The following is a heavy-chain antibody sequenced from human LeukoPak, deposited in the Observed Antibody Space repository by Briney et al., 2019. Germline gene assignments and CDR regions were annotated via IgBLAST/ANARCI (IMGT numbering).Heavy chain of an antibody. D-gene: IGHD5-18*01. V-gene: IGHV3-21*01. CDR1: GFTFSSYW. Sequence: GGSLRLSCAASGFTFSSYWMSWVRQAPGKGLEWVSSISSSSSYIYYADSVKGRFTISRDNAKNSLYLQMNSLRAEDTAVYYCATKYSYGTDYWGQGTLVTVSS. CDR3: ATKYSYGTDY. J-gene: IGHJ4*02. CDR2: ISSSSSYI.